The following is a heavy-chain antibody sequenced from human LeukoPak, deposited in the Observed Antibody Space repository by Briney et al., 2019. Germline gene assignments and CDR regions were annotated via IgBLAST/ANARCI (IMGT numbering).Heavy chain of an antibody. CDR3: ARTGPDYTYYYYYGMDV. CDR1: GFTFSSYA. V-gene: IGHV3-30-3*01. J-gene: IGHJ6*02. Sequence: GGSPRLSCAASGFTFSSYAMHWVRQAPGKGLEWVAVISYDGSNKYYADSVKGRFTISRDNSKNTLYLQMNSLRAEDTAVYYCARTGPDYTYYYYYGMDVWGQGTTVTVSS. CDR2: ISYDGSNK. D-gene: IGHD4-11*01.